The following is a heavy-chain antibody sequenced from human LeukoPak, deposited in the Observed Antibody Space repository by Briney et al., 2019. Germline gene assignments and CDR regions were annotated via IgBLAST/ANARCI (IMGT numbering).Heavy chain of an antibody. CDR1: GFTFSSYG. Sequence: PGGSLRLSCATSGFTFSSYGMSWVRQAPGKGLEWVSGISGSGGSTYYADSVRGRFTISRDNSKNTLHLQMNSLRAEDTAVYYCAKLLWLRELTDWGQGTLVTVSS. D-gene: IGHD3-10*01. CDR2: ISGSGGST. CDR3: AKLLWLRELTD. J-gene: IGHJ4*02. V-gene: IGHV3-23*01.